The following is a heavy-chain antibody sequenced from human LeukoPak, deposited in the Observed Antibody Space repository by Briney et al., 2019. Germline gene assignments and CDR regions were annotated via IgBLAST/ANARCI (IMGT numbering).Heavy chain of an antibody. V-gene: IGHV3-23*01. J-gene: IGHJ3*01. CDR2: ISGSCGST. CDR1: RFTFSSYA. D-gene: IGHD2-2*01. CDR3: ARGGDFGVPAPLGIDAFDL. Sequence: GGSLRLSCAASRFTFSSYAISWVRQAPGKGRGRVSAISGSCGSTYYADSVKGRFTISRDNSKNTLYLQMNSLTTEDTAVYYCARGGDFGVPAPLGIDAFDLWGQGTKVTVSS.